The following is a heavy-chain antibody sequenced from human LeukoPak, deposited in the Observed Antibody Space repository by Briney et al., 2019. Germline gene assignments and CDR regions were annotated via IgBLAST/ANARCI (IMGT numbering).Heavy chain of an antibody. Sequence: ASVKVSCKASGYTFTSYGISWVRQAPGQGLEWMGWINAYNGNTNYAQKLQGRVTMTTDTSTSTAYMELRSLRSDDTAVYYCARDPQESSAYYYYGLDVWGQGTTVTVCS. CDR1: GYTFTSYG. V-gene: IGHV1-18*01. J-gene: IGHJ6*02. D-gene: IGHD3-22*01. CDR3: ARDPQESSAYYYYGLDV. CDR2: INAYNGNT.